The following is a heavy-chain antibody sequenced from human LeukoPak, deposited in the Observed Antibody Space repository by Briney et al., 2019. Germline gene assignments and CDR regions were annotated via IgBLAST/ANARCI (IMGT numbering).Heavy chain of an antibody. CDR2: ISGYNGKT. CDR1: GYTFNTYG. V-gene: IGHV1-18*01. J-gene: IGHJ3*02. D-gene: IGHD3-22*01. Sequence: GASVKVSCKASGYTFNTYGITWVRQAPGQGLEWMGWISGYNGKTKYAQKLQDRVTMTTDTSTTTAYMELRSLRSDDTAVYYCARAPKTGWLPNPHAFDIWGQGTMVTVSS. CDR3: ARAPKTGWLPNPHAFDI.